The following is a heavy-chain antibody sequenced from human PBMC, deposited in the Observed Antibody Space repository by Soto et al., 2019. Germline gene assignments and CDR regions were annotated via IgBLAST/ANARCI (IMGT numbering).Heavy chain of an antibody. Sequence: VQLVESGGGLVQPGGSLRLSCAASGFTFSSYWMHWVRQAPGKGLVWVSRINSDGSSTSYADSVKGRFTISRDNAKNTLYLQMNSLRAEVTAVYYCTRDIGDYCDPGAYDIWGQGSMVTASS. CDR2: INSDGSST. D-gene: IGHD2-21*01. V-gene: IGHV3-74*01. CDR3: TRDIGDYCDPGAYDI. J-gene: IGHJ3*02. CDR1: GFTFSSYW.